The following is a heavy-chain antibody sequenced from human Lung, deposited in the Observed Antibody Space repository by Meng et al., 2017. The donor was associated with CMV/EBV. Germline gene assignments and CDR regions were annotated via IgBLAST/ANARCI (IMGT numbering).Heavy chain of an antibody. Sequence: GEXXTISCAASGFTFSSYAMSWVRHAPGKGLEWVSGISSGGGSTRYVDSVKGRFTISRDNSKNTLYLQMNSRRAEDKAVYYCVYPKLSTVLDAAVDIWGQGTMVTVSS. CDR1: GFTFSSYA. CDR2: ISSGGGST. D-gene: IGHD4-17*01. J-gene: IGHJ3*02. V-gene: IGHV3-23*01. CDR3: VYPKLSTVLDAAVDI.